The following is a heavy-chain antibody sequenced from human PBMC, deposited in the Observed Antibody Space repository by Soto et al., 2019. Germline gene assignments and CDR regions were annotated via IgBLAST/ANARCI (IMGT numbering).Heavy chain of an antibody. Sequence: PWGSLRVSCASSAFTFSTYSMTWVRQAPGKGLEWVSSISSSSSYIYYADSVKGRFTISRDNAKNSLYLQMNSLRAEDTAVYYCARDQWSWGYYYYGMDVWGQGTTVTVSS. J-gene: IGHJ6*01. D-gene: IGHD1-26*01. V-gene: IGHV3-21*01. CDR1: AFTFSTYS. CDR3: ARDQWSWGYYYYGMDV. CDR2: ISSSSSYI.